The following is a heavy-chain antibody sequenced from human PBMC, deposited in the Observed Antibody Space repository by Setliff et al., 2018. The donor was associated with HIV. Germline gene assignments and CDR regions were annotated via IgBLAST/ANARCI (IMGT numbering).Heavy chain of an antibody. J-gene: IGHJ3*02. CDR2: INPNSGGT. CDR1: GYTFTAYY. Sequence: ASVKVSCKASGYTFTAYYIHWVRQATGQGLEWMGRINPNSGGTNYAQKFQGRVTMTRDTSVSTAYMELSRLRSDDTAFYYCATKVYCTNGVCLDAFDIWGQGTKVTVSS. CDR3: ATKVYCTNGVCLDAFDI. D-gene: IGHD2-8*01. V-gene: IGHV1-2*06.